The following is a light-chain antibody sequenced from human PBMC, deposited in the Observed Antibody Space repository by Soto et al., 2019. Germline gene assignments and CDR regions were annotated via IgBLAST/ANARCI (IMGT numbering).Light chain of an antibody. J-gene: IGLJ7*01. CDR1: SSNIGAGYD. Sequence: QSVLTQPPSVSGAPGQRVTISCTGSSSNIGAGYDVHWYQQLPGTAPKLLIYGNSNRPSGVPDRFSGSKSGTSASLAITGLQAEDEADYYCQSYDSSLSGLVFGGRTQLTVL. CDR3: QSYDSSLSGLV. V-gene: IGLV1-40*01. CDR2: GNS.